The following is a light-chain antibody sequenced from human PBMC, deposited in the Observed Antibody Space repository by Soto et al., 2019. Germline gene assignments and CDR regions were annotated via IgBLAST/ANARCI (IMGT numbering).Light chain of an antibody. J-gene: IGLJ1*01. V-gene: IGLV1-51*02. CDR3: GTWDSSLRAFV. Sequence: QSVLTQPPSVSAAPGQKVTISCSGSSSNIGSNYVSWYQHLPGTAPKLLIYENNKRPSGIPDRFSGSKSGTSATLGITGLQTGDEADYRRGTWDSSLRAFVFGTGTKVTVL. CDR1: SSNIGSNY. CDR2: ENN.